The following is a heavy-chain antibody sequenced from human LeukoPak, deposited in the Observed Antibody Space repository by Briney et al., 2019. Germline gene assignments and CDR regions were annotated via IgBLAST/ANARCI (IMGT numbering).Heavy chain of an antibody. CDR2: ISSSSSTI. CDR1: GFTFSSYS. Sequence: GGSLRLSCAASGFTFSSYSMNWVRQAPGKGLEWVSYISSSSSTIYYADSVKGRFTISRDNAKNSLYLQMNSLRAEDTAVYYCARVKTGTTDYWGQGTLVTVSS. D-gene: IGHD1-1*01. CDR3: ARVKTGTTDY. J-gene: IGHJ4*02. V-gene: IGHV3-48*01.